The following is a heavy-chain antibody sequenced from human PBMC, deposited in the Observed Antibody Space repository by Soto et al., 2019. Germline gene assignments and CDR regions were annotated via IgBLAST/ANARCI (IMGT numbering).Heavy chain of an antibody. V-gene: IGHV3-48*03. J-gene: IGHJ2*01. Sequence: PGGCLRLSCAAAGFSLSNYEINWVRQAPGKGLEWISDISSSGRATSYADSVEGRFTVSRDNVKQSVDLQMSSLRVDDTAVYYCSINWY. CDR2: ISSSGRAT. CDR1: GFSLSNYE. CDR3: SINWY.